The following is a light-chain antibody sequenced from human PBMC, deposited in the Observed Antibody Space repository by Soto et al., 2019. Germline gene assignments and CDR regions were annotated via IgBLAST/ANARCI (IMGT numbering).Light chain of an antibody. CDR3: HQYKTYST. CDR2: DPS. CDR1: RSLNNR. V-gene: IGKV1-5*01. Sequence: DIQLTQSPSTLSSSVGDRVTITCRASRSLNNRLAWYQQKPRKAPKLLIYDPSTLESGVSSRFSGTGSETECNLTIPDLHADDLATYFCHQYKTYSTFGQGTKV. J-gene: IGKJ1*01.